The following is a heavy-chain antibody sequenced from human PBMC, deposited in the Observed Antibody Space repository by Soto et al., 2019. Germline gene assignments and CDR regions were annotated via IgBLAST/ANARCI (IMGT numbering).Heavy chain of an antibody. V-gene: IGHV1-2*02. J-gene: IGHJ6*02. CDR3: ARGHIVVVTALSPPYGMDV. CDR1: GYTFTGYY. Sequence: GASVKVSCKASGYTFTGYYMHWVRQAPGQGLEWMGWINPNSGGTNYAQKFQGRVTMTRDTSISTAYMELSRLRSDDTAVYYCARGHIVVVTALSPPYGMDVWGQGTTVPVAS. CDR2: INPNSGGT. D-gene: IGHD2-21*02.